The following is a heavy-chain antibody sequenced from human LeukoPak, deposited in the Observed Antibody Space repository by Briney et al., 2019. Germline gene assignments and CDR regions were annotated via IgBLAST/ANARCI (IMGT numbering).Heavy chain of an antibody. J-gene: IGHJ4*02. Sequence: GGSLRLSCAASGFTLSSYSMNWVRQAPGKGLEWVSSISSSSSYIYYAVSVKGRFTISRDNAKNSLYLQMNSLRAEDTAVYYCARAKDIVVVVAATCFDYWGQGTLVTVSS. CDR3: ARAKDIVVVVAATCFDY. V-gene: IGHV3-21*01. CDR1: GFTLSSYS. D-gene: IGHD2-15*01. CDR2: ISSSSSYI.